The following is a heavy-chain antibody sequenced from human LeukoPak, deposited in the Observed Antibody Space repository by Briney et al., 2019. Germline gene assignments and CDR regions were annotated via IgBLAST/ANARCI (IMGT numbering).Heavy chain of an antibody. Sequence: GGSMGLSSVAEERTFRNAWRSWGRQAQEKGLEWVGRIKSKTDGGTTDYAAPVKGRFNISRDDSKITLYLQMNSLKTEDTAVYYCTTERTYYDFWSGYCCWGQGTLVTVSS. J-gene: IGHJ4*02. CDR1: ERTFRNAW. CDR2: IKSKTDGGTT. V-gene: IGHV3-15*01. D-gene: IGHD3-3*01. CDR3: TTERTYYDFWSGYCC.